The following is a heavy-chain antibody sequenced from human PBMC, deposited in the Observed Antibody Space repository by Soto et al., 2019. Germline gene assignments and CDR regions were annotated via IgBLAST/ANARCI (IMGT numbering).Heavy chain of an antibody. V-gene: IGHV4-31*03. J-gene: IGHJ3*02. D-gene: IGHD2-2*01. Sequence: QVQLQESGPGLVKPSQTLSLTCTVSGGSISSGGYYWSWIRQHPGKGLEWIGYIYYSASTYYNPSLKSRVTISVDTSKNQFSLKLSSVTAADTAVYYCARENQLLVIGAFDIWGQGTMVTVSS. CDR1: GGSISSGGYY. CDR2: IYYSAST. CDR3: ARENQLLVIGAFDI.